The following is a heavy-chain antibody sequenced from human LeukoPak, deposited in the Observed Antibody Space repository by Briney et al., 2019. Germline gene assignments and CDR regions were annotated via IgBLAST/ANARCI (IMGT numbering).Heavy chain of an antibody. J-gene: IGHJ4*02. V-gene: IGHV3-11*01. D-gene: IGHD3-3*01. CDR2: ISSGGSTI. CDR1: GFTVSSNY. CDR3: ARGVVIVGIDY. Sequence: GGSLRLSCAASGFTVSSNYMSWVRQAPGKGLEWVLYISSGGSTINYADSVKGRFTISRDNAKNSLYLKMNSLRAEDTAAYYCARGVVIVGIDYWGQGTVVADSS.